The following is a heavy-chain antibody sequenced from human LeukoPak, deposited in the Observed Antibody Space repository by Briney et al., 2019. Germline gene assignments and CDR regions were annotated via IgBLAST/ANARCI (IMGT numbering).Heavy chain of an antibody. CDR2: ISGSGGST. CDR3: AKYGDNRVVAATIDY. J-gene: IGHJ4*02. V-gene: IGHV3-23*01. D-gene: IGHD2-15*01. CDR1: GFTFSSYA. Sequence: GGSLRLFCAASGFTFSSYAMSWVRQAPGKGLEWVSAISGSGGSTYYADSVKGRFTISRDNSKNTLYLQMNSLRAEDTAVYYCAKYGDNRVVAATIDYWGQGTLVTVSS.